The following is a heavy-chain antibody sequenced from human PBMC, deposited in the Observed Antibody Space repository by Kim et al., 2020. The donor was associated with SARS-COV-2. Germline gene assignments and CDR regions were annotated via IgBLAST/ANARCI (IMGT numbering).Heavy chain of an antibody. CDR3: ARWGDMVSGSFDY. CDR1: GGSISSGGYY. Sequence: SETLSLTCTVSGGSISSGGYYWSWIRQHPGKGLEWIGYIYYSGSTYYNPSLKSRVTISVDTPKNQFSLKLSSVTAAATAVYYCARWGDMVSGSFDYWGQGTLVTVSS. J-gene: IGHJ4*02. CDR2: IYYSGST. D-gene: IGHD2-15*01. V-gene: IGHV4-31*03.